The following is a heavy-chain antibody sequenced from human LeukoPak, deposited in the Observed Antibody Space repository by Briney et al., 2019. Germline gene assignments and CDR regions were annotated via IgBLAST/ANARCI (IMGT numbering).Heavy chain of an antibody. CDR1: GFTVSSNY. CDR2: IYSGGST. CDR3: ARDGWLGYMDV. J-gene: IGHJ6*03. D-gene: IGHD6-19*01. Sequence: PGGSLRLSCAASGFTVSSNYMSWVRQAPGKGLEWVSVIYSGGSTYYADSVKGRFTISRDNSKSTLYLQMNSLRAEDTAVYYCARDGWLGYMDVWGIGTTVTVSS. V-gene: IGHV3-53*01.